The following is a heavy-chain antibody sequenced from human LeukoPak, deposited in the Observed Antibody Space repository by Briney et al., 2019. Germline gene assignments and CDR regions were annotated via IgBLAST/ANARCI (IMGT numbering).Heavy chain of an antibody. Sequence: GASVKVSCKASGYTFTSYGISWVRQAPGQGLEWMGWIGAYNDGNTNYAQRFQGRVTMTTDTSTSTAYMELRSLRSDDTAVYYCAKDARGYCSKGACYSIDYWGQGTLVTVSS. J-gene: IGHJ4*02. D-gene: IGHD2-8*01. V-gene: IGHV1-18*01. CDR3: AKDARGYCSKGACYSIDY. CDR1: GYTFTSYG. CDR2: IGAYNDGNT.